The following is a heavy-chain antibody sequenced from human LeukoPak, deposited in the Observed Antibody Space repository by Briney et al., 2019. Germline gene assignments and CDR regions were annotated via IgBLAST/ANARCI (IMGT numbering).Heavy chain of an antibody. CDR3: AKAVRPHCSTTSCLFDF. CDR2: ISGSGSST. J-gene: IGHJ4*02. Sequence: GGSLRLSCAASGFTFSSYAMSWVRQAPGKGLEWVSVISGSGSSTYYADSVKGRFTISRDNSKNTLYLQFSSLRAEDTAVYYCAKAVRPHCSTTSCLFDFWGQGTLVTVSS. D-gene: IGHD2-2*01. CDR1: GFTFSSYA. V-gene: IGHV3-23*01.